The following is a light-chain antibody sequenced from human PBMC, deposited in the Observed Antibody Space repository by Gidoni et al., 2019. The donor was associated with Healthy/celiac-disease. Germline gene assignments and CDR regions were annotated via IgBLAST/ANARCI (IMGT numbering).Light chain of an antibody. V-gene: IGKV4-1*01. J-gene: IGKJ4*01. CDR2: WAS. CDR1: QSVLYSSNNKNY. CDR3: HPYSSTPLT. Sequence: DIVMNQSPDALAVSLGEKATINCKASQSVLYSSNNKNYLAWYQQKPGQPPKLLIYWASTRESGVPYRFSVSASGTDFTLPFSSLQSEDVAVYYCHPYSSTPLTFGGGTKVEIK.